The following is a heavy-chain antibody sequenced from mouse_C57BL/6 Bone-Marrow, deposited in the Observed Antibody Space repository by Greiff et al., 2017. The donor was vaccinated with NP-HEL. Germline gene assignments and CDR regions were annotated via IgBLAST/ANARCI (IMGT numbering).Heavy chain of an antibody. J-gene: IGHJ3*01. D-gene: IGHD2-2*01. Sequence: VQLQQSGAELVRPGASVTLSCKASGYTFTDYEMHWVKQTPVHGLEWIGAIDPETGGTAYNQKFKGKAILTADKSSSTAYMELRSLTSEDSAVYYCTRQDGYDKGSWFAYWGQGTLVTVSA. CDR1: GYTFTDYE. V-gene: IGHV1-15*01. CDR2: IDPETGGT. CDR3: TRQDGYDKGSWFAY.